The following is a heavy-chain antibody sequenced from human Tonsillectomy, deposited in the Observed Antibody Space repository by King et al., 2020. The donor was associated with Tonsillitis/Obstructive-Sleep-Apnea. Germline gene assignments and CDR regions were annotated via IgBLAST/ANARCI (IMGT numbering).Heavy chain of an antibody. Sequence: QLQESGPGLVKPSETLSLTCTVSGGSISSYYWSWIRQPPGKGLEWIGYIYYSGSPNYNPSLKSRVTISVDTSKNQFSLKLSSVTAADTAVYYCARSRWSYFIPLGTEFDYWGQGTLVTVSS. CDR2: IYYSGSP. CDR3: ARSRWSYFIPLGTEFDY. CDR1: GGSISSYY. V-gene: IGHV4-59*01. J-gene: IGHJ4*02. D-gene: IGHD1-26*01.